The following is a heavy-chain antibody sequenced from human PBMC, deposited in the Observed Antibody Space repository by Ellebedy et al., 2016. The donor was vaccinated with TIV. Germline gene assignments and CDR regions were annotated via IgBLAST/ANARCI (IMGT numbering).Heavy chain of an antibody. V-gene: IGHV3-9*01. J-gene: IGHJ4*02. CDR1: GFTFDDYA. CDR3: ARDLRITARDYYLDY. CDR2: ISCNSGTT. D-gene: IGHD6-6*01. Sequence: GGSLRLXCAASGFTFDDYAMHWVRQAPGKGLEWVSGISCNSGTTDYADFVKGRFTISRDNAKNSLYLQMNRLRADDTAFYYCARDLRITARDYYLDYWGQGTLVTVSS.